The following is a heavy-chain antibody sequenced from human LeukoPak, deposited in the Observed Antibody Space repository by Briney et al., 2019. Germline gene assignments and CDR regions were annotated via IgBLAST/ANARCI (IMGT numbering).Heavy chain of an antibody. CDR3: VRGQFFFAF. J-gene: IGHJ2*01. D-gene: IGHD5-24*01. CDR2: IYSGGST. Sequence: SETLSLTCTVSGDSISSVSYYWGWIRQPPGKGLEWIGTIYSGGSTYYNPSLKSRVTISVDTSNNQFSLKLTSVTAADTAVYYCVRGQFFFAFWGRGTPVTVSS. V-gene: IGHV4-39*07. CDR1: GDSISSVSYY.